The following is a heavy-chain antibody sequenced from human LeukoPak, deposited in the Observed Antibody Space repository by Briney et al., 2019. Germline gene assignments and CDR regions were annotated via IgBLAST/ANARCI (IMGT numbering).Heavy chain of an antibody. CDR1: GFTFDDYA. D-gene: IGHD2-21*02. J-gene: IGHJ1*01. CDR3: AKDGCGGDCYYHFQH. CDR2: ISGDGGST. Sequence: TGGSLRLSCAASGFTFDDYAMHWVRQAPGKGLEWVSLISGDGGSTYYADSVKGRFTISRDNSKNSLYLQMNSLRTEDTALYHCAKDGCGGDCYYHFQHWGQGTLVTVSS. V-gene: IGHV3-43*02.